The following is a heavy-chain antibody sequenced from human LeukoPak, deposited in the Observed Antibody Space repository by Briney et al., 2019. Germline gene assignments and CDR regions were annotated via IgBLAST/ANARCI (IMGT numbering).Heavy chain of an antibody. CDR1: GFTFSSYA. D-gene: IGHD3-22*01. J-gene: IGHJ4*02. V-gene: IGHV3-30-3*01. CDR2: ISYDGSNK. CDR3: ARGGKDYYDSSGYYNY. Sequence: GGSLRLSCAASGFTFSSYAMHWVRQAPGKGLEWVAVISYDGSNKYYADSVKGRFTISRDNSKNTLYLQMNSLRAEDTAVYYCARGGKDYYDSSGYYNYWGQGTLVTVSS.